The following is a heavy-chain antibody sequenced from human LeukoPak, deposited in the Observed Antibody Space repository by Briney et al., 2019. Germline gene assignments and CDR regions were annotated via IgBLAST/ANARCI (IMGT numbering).Heavy chain of an antibody. J-gene: IGHJ4*02. V-gene: IGHV3-23*01. CDR3: AKDTPLTTYTSGWSSNSFDY. CDR1: GFTFSSFA. Sequence: PGGSLRLSCTASGFTFSSFAMSWVRQAPGKGLEWVSTITGGSGAEYYADSVKGRFTISRDNSKDTLYLQMHSLRAEDTAAYFCAKDTPLTTYTSGWSSNSFDYWGQGTLVAVSS. CDR2: ITGGSGAE. D-gene: IGHD6-19*01.